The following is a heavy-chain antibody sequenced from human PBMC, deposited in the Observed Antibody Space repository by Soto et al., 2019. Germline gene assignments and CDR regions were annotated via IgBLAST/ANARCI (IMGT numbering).Heavy chain of an antibody. CDR3: AKSITARPFDY. Sequence: GGSLRLSCAASGFTFSSYAMNWVRQAPGKGLEWVSVISGSGGNTYYADSVKGRFTISRDNSKNTLYLQMNSLRAEDTAVYYCAKSITARPFDYWGQGALVTVSS. D-gene: IGHD6-6*01. J-gene: IGHJ4*02. V-gene: IGHV3-23*01. CDR1: GFTFSSYA. CDR2: ISGSGGNT.